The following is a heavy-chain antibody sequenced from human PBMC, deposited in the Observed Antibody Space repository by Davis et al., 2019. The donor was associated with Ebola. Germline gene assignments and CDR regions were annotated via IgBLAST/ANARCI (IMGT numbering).Heavy chain of an antibody. CDR1: GASISSYY. CDR2: IYYSGST. J-gene: IGHJ2*01. Sequence: MPSETLSLTCTVPGASISSYYWSWIRQPPGKGLEWIGYIYYSGSTDYNLSLKSRVTISVDTSKNQFSLKLSSVTAADTAVYYCARGHSSGRSDLWGRGTLVTVSS. V-gene: IGHV4-59*01. CDR3: ARGHSSGRSDL. D-gene: IGHD6-19*01.